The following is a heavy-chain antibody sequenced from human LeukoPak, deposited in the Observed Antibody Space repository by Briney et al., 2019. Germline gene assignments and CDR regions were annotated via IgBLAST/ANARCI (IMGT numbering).Heavy chain of an antibody. CDR3: VRGGPSTWF. J-gene: IGHJ4*02. D-gene: IGHD3-22*01. V-gene: IGHV3-74*01. CDR2: INDDGSDT. CDR1: GFTFKLYW. Sequence: GGSLRLSCAASGFTFKLYWMHWVRQVPGKGPVWVARINDDGSDTVYADSVKGRFTISRDDAKNILFLQMNSLRGEDTAVYHCVRGGPSTWFWGQGTLVTVSS.